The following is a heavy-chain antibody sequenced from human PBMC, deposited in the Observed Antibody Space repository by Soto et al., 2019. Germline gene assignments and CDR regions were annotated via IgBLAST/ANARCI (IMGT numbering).Heavy chain of an antibody. Sequence: SETLSLTCTVSGGSVTRTSFYWSWIRQTPGKGLEWIGYFHYGGRTNYNPSLKSRVNISVDTSKNQFSLQLSPVTAADTALYFCVTDSAFSYAYDLWGQGTLVTVSS. J-gene: IGHJ5*02. D-gene: IGHD3-16*01. CDR1: GGSVTRTSFY. CDR2: FHYGGRT. V-gene: IGHV4-61*01. CDR3: VTDSAFSYAYDL.